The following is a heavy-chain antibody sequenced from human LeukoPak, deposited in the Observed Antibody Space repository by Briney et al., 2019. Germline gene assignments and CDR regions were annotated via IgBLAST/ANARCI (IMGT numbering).Heavy chain of an antibody. J-gene: IGHJ4*02. V-gene: IGHV4-61*02. Sequence: SQTLSLTCTVSGDSISNSRHYWSWIRQPAGKALEWIGRIYPSGNTNYNPSLKSRVSISLDTSKNQFSLNLKSVTAADTAMYYCARDGVVTMELDYWGQGTLVTVSS. CDR2: IYPSGNT. CDR1: GDSISNSRHY. CDR3: ARDGVVTMELDY. D-gene: IGHD3-3*01.